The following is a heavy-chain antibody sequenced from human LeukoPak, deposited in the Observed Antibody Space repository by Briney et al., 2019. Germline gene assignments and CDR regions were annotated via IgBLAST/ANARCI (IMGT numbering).Heavy chain of an antibody. CDR3: AKAGVGGYYYGYN. Sequence: PGRSLRLSCAAFGFTFNNYGMHWVRQAPGKGLEGVAIISYDGSKRYYTDSVKGRFTISRDNSNNTLYLQMNSLRAEDAAIYYCAKAGVGGYYYGYNWGQGTLVTVSS. CDR1: GFTFNNYG. V-gene: IGHV3-30*18. CDR2: ISYDGSKR. D-gene: IGHD3-10*01. J-gene: IGHJ4*02.